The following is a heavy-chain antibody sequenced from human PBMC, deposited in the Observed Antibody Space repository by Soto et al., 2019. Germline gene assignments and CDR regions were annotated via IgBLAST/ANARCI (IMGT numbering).Heavy chain of an antibody. CDR2: ISKSGSII. Sequence: PVGSLRLSCAASGFSFSDYYMSRIRQPPGKGLEWVSYISKSGSIIHYADSVKGRFTISRDNAKNSLYLQMNSLRAEDTALYYCARDLSPYSDYYDESSSETWFDPWGQGTLVTVSS. CDR1: GFSFSDYY. J-gene: IGHJ5*02. V-gene: IGHV3-11*01. D-gene: IGHD3-22*01. CDR3: ARDLSPYSDYYDESSSETWFDP.